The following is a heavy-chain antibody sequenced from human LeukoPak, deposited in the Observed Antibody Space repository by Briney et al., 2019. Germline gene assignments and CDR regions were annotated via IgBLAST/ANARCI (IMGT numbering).Heavy chain of an antibody. V-gene: IGHV3-49*04. Sequence: GGSLRLSRTTSGFTFGDYAMSWVRQAPGKGLEWVGFIRSVAYGGTADYAASVKGRFTISRDDSKSIAYLQMNSLKTEDTAVYYCTRYCGGDCFDAFDIWGQGTMVTVSS. J-gene: IGHJ3*02. CDR2: IRSVAYGGTA. CDR3: TRYCGGDCFDAFDI. CDR1: GFTFGDYA. D-gene: IGHD2-21*02.